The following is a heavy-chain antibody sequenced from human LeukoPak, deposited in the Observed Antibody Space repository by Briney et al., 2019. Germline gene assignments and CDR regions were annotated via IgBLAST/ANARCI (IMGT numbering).Heavy chain of an antibody. D-gene: IGHD4-17*01. CDR3: ARCGDYGGYYTDV. J-gene: IGHJ6*03. V-gene: IGHV3-7*01. CDR2: IKQDGSEK. Sequence: GGSLRLSCAASGFTFSSYWMSWVRQAPGKGLEWVANIKQDGSEKYYVDSVKGRFTISRDNAKNSLHLQMNSLRAEDTAVYYCARCGDYGGYYTDVWGKGTTVTVSS. CDR1: GFTFSSYW.